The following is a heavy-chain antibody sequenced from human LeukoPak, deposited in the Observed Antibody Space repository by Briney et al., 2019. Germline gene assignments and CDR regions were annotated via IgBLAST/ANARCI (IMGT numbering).Heavy chain of an antibody. CDR3: AKEKYYYGSGEFFDY. Sequence: GGSLRLSCAASGFTFSSYGMHWVRQAPGKGLEWVAFIRYDGSNKYYADSVKGRFTISRDNSKNTLYLQMNSLRAEDTAVYYCAKEKYYYGSGEFFDYWGQGTLVTVSS. CDR1: GFTFSSYG. CDR2: IRYDGSNK. V-gene: IGHV3-30*02. D-gene: IGHD3-10*01. J-gene: IGHJ4*02.